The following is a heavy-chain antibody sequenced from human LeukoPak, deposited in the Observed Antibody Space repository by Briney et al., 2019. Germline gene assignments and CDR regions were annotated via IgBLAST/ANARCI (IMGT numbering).Heavy chain of an antibody. D-gene: IGHD2-2*02. CDR2: ISGSGGST. J-gene: IGHJ5*02. CDR1: GFTFSSYA. V-gene: IGHV3-23*01. CDR3: AKGVPAAIRVSGNWFDP. Sequence: PGGSLRLSCAASGFTFSSYAMSWVRQAPGKGLEWVSAISGSGGSTYYADSVKGRFTISRDNSKNTLYLQMNSLRAEDTAVYYCAKGVPAAIRVSGNWFDPWGQGTLVTVSS.